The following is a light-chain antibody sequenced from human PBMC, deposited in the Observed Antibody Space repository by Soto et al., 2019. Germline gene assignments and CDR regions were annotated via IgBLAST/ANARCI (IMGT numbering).Light chain of an antibody. CDR3: QQYGRPPRAT. CDR1: QSFSGIY. CDR2: GAS. V-gene: IGKV3-20*01. J-gene: IGKJ5*01. Sequence: EIVLTQSPGTLSLSPGERATLSCRAIQSFSGIYLAWYQQKPGQAPRLLIYGASSRATGIPDRFSGGGSGTDFTLSISKVEPEDFAVYYCQQYGRPPRATFGQGTRLEIK.